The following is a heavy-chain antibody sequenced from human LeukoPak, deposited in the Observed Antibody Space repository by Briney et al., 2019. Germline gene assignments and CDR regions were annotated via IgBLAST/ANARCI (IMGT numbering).Heavy chain of an antibody. J-gene: IGHJ4*02. D-gene: IGHD1-26*01. CDR2: ISGSDGRT. V-gene: IGHV3-23*01. Sequence: GGPLRLSCAASGFTFSSYAMSWVRQAPGKGLEWVSTISGSDGRTYYADSVKGRFTISRDNSKNTLYLQMNSLRADDTAVYYCARAQGDQWELPDYWGQGTLVTVSS. CDR1: GFTFSSYA. CDR3: ARAQGDQWELPDY.